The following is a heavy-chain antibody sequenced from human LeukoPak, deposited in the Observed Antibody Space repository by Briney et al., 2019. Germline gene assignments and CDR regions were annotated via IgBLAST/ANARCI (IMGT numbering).Heavy chain of an antibody. CDR2: IYYSGST. Sequence: SETLSLTCTVSGDSISSYYWSWTRQPPGKGLEWIGYIYYSGSTNYNPSLKSRVTISVDTSKNQFSLKLSSVTAADTGVYYCARHYPYGSGSYSPFYFDYRGQGTLVTVSS. J-gene: IGHJ4*02. CDR3: ARHYPYGSGSYSPFYFDY. D-gene: IGHD3-10*01. CDR1: GDSISSYY. V-gene: IGHV4-59*08.